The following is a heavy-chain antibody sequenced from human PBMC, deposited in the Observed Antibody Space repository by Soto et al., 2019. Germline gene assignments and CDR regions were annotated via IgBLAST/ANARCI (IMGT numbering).Heavy chain of an antibody. V-gene: IGHV1-18*01. CDR2: LSAHNGKT. CDR3: ARGTYGDY. CDR1: GYTFTSYG. D-gene: IGHD4-17*01. J-gene: IGHJ4*02. Sequence: QVHLVQSGAEVKKPGASVKVSCKGSGYTFTSYGITWVRQAPGQGLEWMGWLSAHNGKTAYAQNLQGIVTVTRDTSTSTAYTELRSLRSDDTAVYYCARGTYGDYWCQGAGVTVPS.